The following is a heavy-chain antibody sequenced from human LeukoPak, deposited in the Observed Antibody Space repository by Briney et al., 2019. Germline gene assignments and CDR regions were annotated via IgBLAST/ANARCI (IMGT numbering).Heavy chain of an antibody. V-gene: IGHV3-53*01. CDR1: GFTVVRNY. D-gene: IGHD3-3*02. CDR2: IYAGDTT. CDR3: ASLNWHYYFMDV. J-gene: IGHJ6*03. Sequence: GGSLRLSCAASGFTVVRNYMGWVRQAPGKGLEWVSVIYAGDTTYYTDSVKGRFTMSRDNSKNTVHLRMNSLRVDDTAVYYCASLNWHYYFMDVWAQGTTVIVSS.